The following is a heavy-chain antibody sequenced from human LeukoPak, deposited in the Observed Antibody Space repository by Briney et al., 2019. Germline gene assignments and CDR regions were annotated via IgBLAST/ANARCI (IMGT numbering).Heavy chain of an antibody. Sequence: GGSLRLSCAASGFTFSSYSMNWVRQAPGKGLEWVSSISSSSSYIYYADSVKGRFTISRDNAKNSLYLQMNSLRAEDTAVYYCARVFRSRIAAAGPRITYYYYYMDVWGKGTTVTVSS. V-gene: IGHV3-21*01. CDR2: ISSSSSYI. D-gene: IGHD6-13*01. CDR1: GFTFSSYS. J-gene: IGHJ6*03. CDR3: ARVFRSRIAAAGPRITYYYYYMDV.